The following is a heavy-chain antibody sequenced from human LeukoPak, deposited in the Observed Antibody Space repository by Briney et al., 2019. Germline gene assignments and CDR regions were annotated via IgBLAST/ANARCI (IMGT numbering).Heavy chain of an antibody. CDR2: ITGSDDRT. Sequence: GGSLSLSCAASGFTFSSAAMTWVRQAPGKGLEWVSTITGSDDRTYYADSVRGRFTISRDYSKNTLRLQMNSLRVDDTAIYYCAKGPQVGSGYHPDYWGQGTLVTVSS. CDR3: AKGPQVGSGYHPDY. J-gene: IGHJ4*02. V-gene: IGHV3-23*01. CDR1: GFTFSSAA. D-gene: IGHD3-22*01.